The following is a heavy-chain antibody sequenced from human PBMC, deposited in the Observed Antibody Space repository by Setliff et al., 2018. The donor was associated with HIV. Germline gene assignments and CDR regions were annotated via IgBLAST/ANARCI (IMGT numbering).Heavy chain of an antibody. D-gene: IGHD1-1*01. CDR3: VRDHRPSNNNWHHWFDP. CDR2: ISGSGSTI. CDR1: GFTFSTSE. J-gene: IGHJ5*02. V-gene: IGHV3-48*03. Sequence: GGSLRLSCAASGFTFSTSEMNWVRQAPGKGLEWVSYISGSGSTIYYAGSVKGRFTISRDNSKNSLNLQMNSLRAEDTAVYYCVRDHRPSNNNWHHWFDPWGQGILVTVSS.